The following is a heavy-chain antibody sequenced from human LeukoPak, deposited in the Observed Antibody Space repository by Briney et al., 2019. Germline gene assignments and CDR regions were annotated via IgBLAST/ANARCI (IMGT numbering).Heavy chain of an antibody. CDR3: ARGFENYYGMDV. Sequence: GGSLRLSCAASGFIVSSNYMSWVRQAPGKGLEWVSVFYSGGSTNYADSVKGRFTISRHNSKNTLYLQMNSLRPEDTAVYYCARGFENYYGMDVWGQGTTVTVSS. CDR1: GFIVSSNY. J-gene: IGHJ6*02. CDR2: FYSGGST. V-gene: IGHV3-53*04. D-gene: IGHD3-9*01.